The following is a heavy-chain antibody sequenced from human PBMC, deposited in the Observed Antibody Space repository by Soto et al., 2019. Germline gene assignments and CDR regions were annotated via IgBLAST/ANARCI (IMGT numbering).Heavy chain of an antibody. V-gene: IGHV1-18*04. CDR3: ARDRGGVPYYYYYGMDV. Sequence: ASVKVSCKASGYTFTSYGISWVRQAPGQGLEWMGWISAYNGNTNYAQKLQGRVTMTTDTSTSTAYMELRSLRSDDTAVYYCARDRGGVPYYYYYGMDVWGQGTTVTSP. CDR1: GYTFTSYG. J-gene: IGHJ6*02. CDR2: ISAYNGNT. D-gene: IGHD3-10*01.